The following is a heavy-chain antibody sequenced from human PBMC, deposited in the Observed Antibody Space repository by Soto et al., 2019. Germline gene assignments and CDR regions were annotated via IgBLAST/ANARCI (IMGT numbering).Heavy chain of an antibody. J-gene: IGHJ4*02. CDR3: ARDGPLSYYDILTGYSTADYFDY. CDR2: IWYDGSNK. V-gene: IGHV3-33*01. D-gene: IGHD3-9*01. Sequence: QVQLVESGGGVVQPGRSLRLSCAVSGFTFSSYGMHWVRQAPGKGLEWVAVIWYDGSNKYYADSVKGRFTISRDNSKNTLYLQMNSLRAEDTAVYYCARDGPLSYYDILTGYSTADYFDYWGQGTLVTVSS. CDR1: GFTFSSYG.